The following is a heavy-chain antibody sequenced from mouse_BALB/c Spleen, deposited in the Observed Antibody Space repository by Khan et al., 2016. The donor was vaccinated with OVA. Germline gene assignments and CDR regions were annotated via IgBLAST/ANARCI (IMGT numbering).Heavy chain of an antibody. CDR2: MSSGGSFT. CDR3: SRFITTTTGDYYGMDY. J-gene: IGHJ4*01. D-gene: IGHD1-2*01. V-gene: IGHV5-6*01. Sequence: EVELVESGGDLVKPGGSLKLSCAASGFIFSSYGMSWVRQTPDKRLEWVATMSSGGSFTYYLESVKGRFTISRDNAKNTLYLQVNSLKSEDTAMXYCSRFITTTTGDYYGMDYWGQGTSVTVSS. CDR1: GFIFSSYG.